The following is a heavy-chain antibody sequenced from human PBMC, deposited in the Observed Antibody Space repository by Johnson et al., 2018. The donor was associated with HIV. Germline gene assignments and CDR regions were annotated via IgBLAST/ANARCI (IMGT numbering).Heavy chain of an antibody. CDR3: TRSIAASGRDAVDM. J-gene: IGHJ3*02. D-gene: IGHD6-13*01. V-gene: IGHV3-15*01. CDR2: ITRKTDGGTT. CDR1: GFTFTDAW. Sequence: MLLVESGGGLVQPGGSVRLSCAVSGFTFTDAWMSCVRQAPGKGLEWVGRITRKTDGGTTDYAAPGKGRFSISRDDSKNTLYLPMNSLKKEDTAVYYSTRSIAASGRDAVDMWGQGTMVTVSS.